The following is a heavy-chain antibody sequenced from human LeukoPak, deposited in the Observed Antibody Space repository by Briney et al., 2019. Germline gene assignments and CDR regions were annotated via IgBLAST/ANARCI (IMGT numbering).Heavy chain of an antibody. V-gene: IGHV3-7*01. Sequence: PGGSVRLFYSACAFTFRSYWMMWVAPGPGGGLVGVANINQGGSVKYYVDSVKGRFTIYRDDAKNSLYVEMHSVSDEATAVYFCSRVGYSGWNLECWGQGTLVTVSS. D-gene: IGHD5-12*01. CDR3: SRVGYSGWNLEC. CDR2: INQGGSVK. CDR1: AFTFRSYW. J-gene: IGHJ4*02.